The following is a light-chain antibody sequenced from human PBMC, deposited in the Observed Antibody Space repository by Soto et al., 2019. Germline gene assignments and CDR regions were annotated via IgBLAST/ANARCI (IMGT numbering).Light chain of an antibody. CDR1: SSDVGGYNY. CDR2: DVS. V-gene: IGLV2-14*01. Sequence: QSVLTQPASVSGSPGQSITISCTGTSSDVGGYNYVSWYQQHPGKAPKLMIYDVSNRPPGVSNRFSGSKSGNTASLNISGLQAEDEAEYYCSSYTRSSTLGVVFGGGTNLTVL. CDR3: SSYTRSSTLGVV. J-gene: IGLJ2*01.